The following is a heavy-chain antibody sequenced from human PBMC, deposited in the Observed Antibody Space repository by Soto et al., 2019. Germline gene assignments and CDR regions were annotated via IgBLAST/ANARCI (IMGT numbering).Heavy chain of an antibody. Sequence: SETLSLTCTVSGGSISSSSYYWGWIRQPPGKGLEWIGSIYYSGSTYYNPSLKSRVTISVDTSKNQFSLKLSSVTAADTAVYYCQRSITIFGVDLSYNWFDPWGQGTLVTVSS. CDR3: QRSITIFGVDLSYNWFDP. J-gene: IGHJ5*02. D-gene: IGHD3-3*01. V-gene: IGHV4-39*07. CDR1: GGSISSSSYY. CDR2: IYYSGST.